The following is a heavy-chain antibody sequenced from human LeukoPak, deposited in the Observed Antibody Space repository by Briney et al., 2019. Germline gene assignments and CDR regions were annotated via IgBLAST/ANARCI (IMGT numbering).Heavy chain of an antibody. CDR3: ATSGSHDY. CDR1: GFTFSNYY. Sequence: GGSLRLSCAASGFTFSNYYMSWIRQAPGKGLEWVSYISSSSSYTNYADSVKGRFTISRDNSKNSLYLQMNSLRADDTGVCYCATSGSHDYWGQGTLVTVSS. D-gene: IGHD1-26*01. J-gene: IGHJ4*02. V-gene: IGHV3-11*03. CDR2: ISSSSSYT.